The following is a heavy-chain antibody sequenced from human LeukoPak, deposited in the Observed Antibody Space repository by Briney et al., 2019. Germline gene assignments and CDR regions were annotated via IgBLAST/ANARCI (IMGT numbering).Heavy chain of an antibody. J-gene: IGHJ4*02. CDR1: GYTFTSYG. V-gene: IGHV1-18*01. CDR3: ARVPPGYSGYDTPGSEFDN. Sequence: GASVKVSCKASGYTFTSYGISWMRQAPRQGLEWMGWISAYKGNTNYAQKFQGRVTMTTDTSTSTAYMELRSLKADDTAVYYCARVPPGYSGYDTPGSEFDNWGQGTLVTVSS. D-gene: IGHD5-12*01. CDR2: ISAYKGNT.